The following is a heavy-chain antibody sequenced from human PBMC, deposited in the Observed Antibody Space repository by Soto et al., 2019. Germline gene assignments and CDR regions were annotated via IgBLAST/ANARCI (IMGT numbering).Heavy chain of an antibody. CDR1: GGSISSYY. CDR3: ARGRYDYWSGYFETIDY. Sequence: PSETLSLTCTVSGGSISSYYWSWIRQPPGKGLEWIGYIHYSGSTKYNPSLKSRVTISADTSKNQFSLKLSSVTAADTAVYYCARGRYDYWSGYFETIDYWGQGTRVTVSS. D-gene: IGHD3-3*01. V-gene: IGHV4-59*08. CDR2: IHYSGST. J-gene: IGHJ4*02.